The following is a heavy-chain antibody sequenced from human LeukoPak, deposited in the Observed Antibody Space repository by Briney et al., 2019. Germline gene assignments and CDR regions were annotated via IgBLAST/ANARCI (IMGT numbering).Heavy chain of an antibody. CDR1: GGSISSSSYY. CDR2: IYYSGST. Sequence: SETLSLTCTVSGGSISSSSYYWGWIRQPPGKGLEWIGSIYYSGSTYYNPSLKSRVTISVDTSKNQFSLKLSSVTAADTAVYYCARGSRDNWNIFDYWGQGTLVTVSS. V-gene: IGHV4-39*07. J-gene: IGHJ4*02. CDR3: ARGSRDNWNIFDY. D-gene: IGHD1-1*01.